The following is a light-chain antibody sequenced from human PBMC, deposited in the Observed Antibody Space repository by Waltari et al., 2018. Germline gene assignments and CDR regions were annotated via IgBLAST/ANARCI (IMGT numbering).Light chain of an antibody. Sequence: EIVLTQSPATLSFSPGESAPLSCRASQSIDIYLAWYQQRPGQAPRLLISDASYRATGIPARFRGSGSGTDFTLTISSLEPEDFAVYSCQQRSRWPLTFGGGTKVEL. CDR2: DAS. CDR3: QQRSRWPLT. J-gene: IGKJ4*01. CDR1: QSIDIY. V-gene: IGKV3-11*01.